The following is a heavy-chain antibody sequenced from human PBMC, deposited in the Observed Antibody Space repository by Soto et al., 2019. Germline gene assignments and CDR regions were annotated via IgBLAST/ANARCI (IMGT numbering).Heavy chain of an antibody. CDR2: IIPIFNTT. CDR1: GSRFSNYV. D-gene: IGHD2-2*02. Sequence: QVQLVQSGAEVKTPGSSLKVSCTVSGSRFSNYVISWVRQAPGHGLEWLGRIIPIFNTTQYAQKFQGRVTITADKSTNTGSVELSSLPSDDTAVYYCAREGRGKKAGYNGLVSLGYWGQGTLVTVSS. CDR3: AREGRGKKAGYNGLVSLGY. J-gene: IGHJ4*02. V-gene: IGHV1-69*06.